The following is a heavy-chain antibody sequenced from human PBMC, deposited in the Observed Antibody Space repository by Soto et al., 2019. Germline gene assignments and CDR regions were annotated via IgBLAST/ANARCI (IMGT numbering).Heavy chain of an antibody. CDR3: ARERGGFDYFDY. D-gene: IGHD5-12*01. Sequence: QVQLVQSGPEVKKPGASVKVSCKASGYSFSSYSITWVRQAPGQGLEWMGWISAYSGNTHFAQNFQDRVILTTDTSTNTAYMELRRLKSDDTAIYYCARERGGFDYFDYWGQGTQVTVSS. CDR1: GYSFSSYS. CDR2: ISAYSGNT. J-gene: IGHJ4*02. V-gene: IGHV1-18*01.